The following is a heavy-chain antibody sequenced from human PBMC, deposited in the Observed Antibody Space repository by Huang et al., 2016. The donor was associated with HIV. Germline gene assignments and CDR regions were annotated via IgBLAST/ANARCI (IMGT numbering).Heavy chain of an antibody. CDR3: ARTEMEYYYGSSGYYPDY. CDR2: ISGTSSNI. J-gene: IGHJ4*02. Sequence: EVQLVESGGALVQPGGSLKLSCVVSGFDFSKYSRNWVRQAPGKGLEWVSYISGTSSNIYYADSVKGRFTISRDNAKNSVFLQMRSLRAEDTALYYCARTEMEYYYGSSGYYPDYWGQGTQVTVSS. CDR1: GFDFSKYS. D-gene: IGHD3-22*01. V-gene: IGHV3-48*01.